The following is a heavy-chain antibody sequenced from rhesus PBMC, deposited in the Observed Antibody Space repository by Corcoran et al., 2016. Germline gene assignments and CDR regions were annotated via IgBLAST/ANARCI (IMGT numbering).Heavy chain of an antibody. CDR1: GGSVSSSNW. V-gene: IGHV4-65*01. CDR2: ISGSSGST. Sequence: QVQLQESGPGLVKPSETLSLTCAVSGGSVSSSNWWSWIRQPPGKGLEWIGYISGSSGSTYYNPSLKSRVTISTDTSKNQFSLKLSSVTAADTAVYYCAREAPANYWGQGVLVTVSS. D-gene: IGHD2-33*01. J-gene: IGHJ4*01. CDR3: AREAPANY.